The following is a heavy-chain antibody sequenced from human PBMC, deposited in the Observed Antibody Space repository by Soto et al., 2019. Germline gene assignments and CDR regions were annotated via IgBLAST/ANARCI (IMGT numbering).Heavy chain of an antibody. CDR3: ARVSGSYYYGMDV. Sequence: SETLSLTCAVSGGSISSSNWWSWVRQPPGKGLEWIGEIYHSGSTNYNPSLKSRVTVSVDKSKNQFSLKLSSVTAADTAVYYCARVSGSYYYGMDVWGQGTTVTVSS. CDR1: GGSISSSNW. D-gene: IGHD1-26*01. CDR2: IYHSGST. J-gene: IGHJ6*02. V-gene: IGHV4-4*02.